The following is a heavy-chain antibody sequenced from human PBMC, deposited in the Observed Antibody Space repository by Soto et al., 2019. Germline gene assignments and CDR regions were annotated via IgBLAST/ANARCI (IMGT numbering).Heavy chain of an antibody. V-gene: IGHV4-59*01. D-gene: IGHD3-22*01. Sequence: SETLSLTCTVSGGSISSYYWSWIRQPPGKGLEWIGYIYYSGSTNYNPSLKSRVTISVDTSKNQFSLKLSSVTAADTAVYYCAGGSGSQIGYYYYYMDVWGKGTTVTVSS. CDR1: GGSISSYY. CDR2: IYYSGST. J-gene: IGHJ6*03. CDR3: AGGSGSQIGYYYYYMDV.